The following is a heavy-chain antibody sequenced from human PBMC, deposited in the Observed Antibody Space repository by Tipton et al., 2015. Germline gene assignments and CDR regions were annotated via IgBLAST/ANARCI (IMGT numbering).Heavy chain of an antibody. CDR1: GGSISSYY. D-gene: IGHD3-10*01. J-gene: IGHJ6*02. CDR2: IYYGGST. CDR3: ARKKRWDYYGSGSYLGPYYYYYGMDA. V-gene: IGHV4-59*01. Sequence: LRLSCTVSGGSISSYYWSWIRQPPGKGLEWIGYIYYGGSTNYNPSLKSRVTISVDTSKNQFSLKLSSVTAADTAVYYCARKKRWDYYGSGSYLGPYYYYYGMDAWGQGTTVTVSS.